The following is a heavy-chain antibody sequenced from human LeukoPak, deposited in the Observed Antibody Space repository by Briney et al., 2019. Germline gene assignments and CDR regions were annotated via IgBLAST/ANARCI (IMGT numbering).Heavy chain of an antibody. CDR1: GFTLSSYA. J-gene: IGHJ4*02. D-gene: IGHD6-13*01. CDR2: VDGGGGGT. V-gene: IGHV3-23*01. Sequence: GGSLRLSCAASGFTLSSYAMTWVRQAPGRGLEWVSSVDGGGGGTYYADSVKGRFTISRDNSKDTLYLQMNGLRAEDTAVYFCAKQSAGSAAWYSLYYDFWGQGTLVTVSS. CDR3: AKQSAGSAAWYSLYYDF.